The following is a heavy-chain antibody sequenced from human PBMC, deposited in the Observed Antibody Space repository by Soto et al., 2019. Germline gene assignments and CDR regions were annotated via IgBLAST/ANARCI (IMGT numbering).Heavy chain of an antibody. CDR2: IYYSGST. CDR1: GGSISSHY. D-gene: IGHD5-12*01. J-gene: IGHJ4*02. Sequence: SETLSLTCTVSGGSISSHYWSWIRQPPGKGLEWIGYIYYSGSTNYNPSLKIPVTISVDTSKNQFSLKLSSVTAADTAVYYCAGQRRDGYNYDYWGQGTLVTVSS. CDR3: AGQRRDGYNYDY. V-gene: IGHV4-59*11.